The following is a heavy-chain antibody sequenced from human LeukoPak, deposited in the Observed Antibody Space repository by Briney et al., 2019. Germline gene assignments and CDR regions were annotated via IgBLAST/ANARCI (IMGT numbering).Heavy chain of an antibody. CDR1: GYNFINFG. CDR3: TRDFDNPENSCPSTVCIDV. Sequence: ASVTVSCKASGYNFINFGISWVRQAPGQGLEWMGWISTSSGNTNYAQKFQGRLTMTTDTSTSTAYMELRSLRSDDTAVYYCTRDFDNPENSCPSTVCIDVWGQGTTVTVSS. J-gene: IGHJ6*02. CDR2: ISTSSGNT. V-gene: IGHV1-18*01. D-gene: IGHD2/OR15-2a*01.